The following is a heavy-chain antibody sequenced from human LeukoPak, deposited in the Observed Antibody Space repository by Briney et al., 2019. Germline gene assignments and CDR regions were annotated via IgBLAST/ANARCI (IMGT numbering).Heavy chain of an antibody. J-gene: IGHJ5*02. CDR2: IKQEGSQK. CDR3: ARKTYYYDSGDYGWFDP. CDR1: GFIFNSSW. D-gene: IGHD3-22*01. V-gene: IGHV3-7*01. Sequence: GGSLRLSCSASGFIFNSSWMTWVRQAPGKGLEWVANIKQEGSQKYYVDSVKGRFTISRDNAKNSLYLQMNSLRAEDTAVYYCARKTYYYDSGDYGWFDPWGQGTLVTVSS.